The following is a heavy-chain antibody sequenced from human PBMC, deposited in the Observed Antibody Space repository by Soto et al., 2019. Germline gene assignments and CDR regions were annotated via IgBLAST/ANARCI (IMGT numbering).Heavy chain of an antibody. V-gene: IGHV4-34*01. Sequence: SETLSLTCAVYGGSFSGYYWSWIRQPPGKGLEWIGEINHNGSTNYNPSLKSRVTISVDTSKNQFSLKLSSVTAADTAVYYCARGRVFYDTSGYYYGGNYFDYWGQGTLVTVSS. J-gene: IGHJ4*02. D-gene: IGHD3-22*01. CDR3: ARGRVFYDTSGYYYGGNYFDY. CDR1: GGSFSGYY. CDR2: INHNGST.